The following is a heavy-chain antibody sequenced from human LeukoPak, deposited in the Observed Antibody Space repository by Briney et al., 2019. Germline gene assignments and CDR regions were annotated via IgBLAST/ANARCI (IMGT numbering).Heavy chain of an antibody. CDR3: ARVADYYDSSGYYDY. Sequence: SETLSLTCTVSGGSISSGSYYWSWVRQPAGKGLEWIGRIYTSGSTNYNPSLKSRVTISVDTSKNQFSLKLSSVTAADTAVYYCARVADYYDSSGYYDYWGQGTLVTVSS. J-gene: IGHJ4*02. CDR1: GGSISSGSYY. D-gene: IGHD3-22*01. CDR2: IYTSGST. V-gene: IGHV4-61*02.